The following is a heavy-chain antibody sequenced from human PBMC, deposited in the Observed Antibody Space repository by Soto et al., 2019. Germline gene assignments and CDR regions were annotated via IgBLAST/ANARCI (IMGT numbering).Heavy chain of an antibody. J-gene: IGHJ4*02. D-gene: IGHD3-16*02. Sequence: QVQLVQSGAEVKKPGSSVKVSCKASGGTFSSYAISWVRQAPGQGLEWMGGIIPIFGTANYAQKFQGRVTITADESTSTAYMELSSLRSEDTAVYYCARTPSMITFGGVIATFDYRGQGTLVTVSS. CDR2: IIPIFGTA. CDR1: GGTFSSYA. V-gene: IGHV1-69*01. CDR3: ARTPSMITFGGVIATFDY.